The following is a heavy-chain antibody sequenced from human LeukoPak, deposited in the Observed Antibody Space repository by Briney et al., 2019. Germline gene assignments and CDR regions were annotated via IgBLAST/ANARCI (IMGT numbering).Heavy chain of an antibody. D-gene: IGHD2/OR15-2a*01. J-gene: IGHJ6*02. CDR2: ISSSGSTI. CDR1: GFTFSDYY. CDR3: AREVISGYYYGMDV. Sequence: GGSLRLSCAASGFTFSDYYMSWIRQAPGKGLEWVSYISSSGSTIYYADSVKGRFTISRDNAKNSLYLQMNSLRAEDTAVYYCAREVISGYYYGMDVWGQGTTVTVSS. V-gene: IGHV3-11*04.